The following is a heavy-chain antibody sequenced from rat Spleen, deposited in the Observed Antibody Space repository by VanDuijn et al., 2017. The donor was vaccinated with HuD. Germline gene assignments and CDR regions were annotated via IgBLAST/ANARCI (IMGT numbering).Heavy chain of an antibody. V-gene: IGHV5-31*01. CDR3: AVAGYGY. CDR2: ITNIAGRT. J-gene: IGHJ2*01. D-gene: IGHD1-7*01. CDR1: GFTFNNYW. Sequence: EVQLVESGGGLVQPGRSLKLSCVASGFTFNNYWMTWIRQAPGKGLAWVASITNIAGRTHYPDSVKGRFTISRDIAKSTLFLQMNSLKCEDTATYYCAVAGYGYWGQGVMVTVSS.